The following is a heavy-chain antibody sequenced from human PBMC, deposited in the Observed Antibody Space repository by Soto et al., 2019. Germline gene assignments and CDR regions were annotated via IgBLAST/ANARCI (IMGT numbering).Heavy chain of an antibody. CDR3: ARAVGQCAP. V-gene: IGHV1-3*01. CDR1: GYTFSSYA. D-gene: IGHD6-19*01. J-gene: IGHJ5*02. CDR2: INAANGNV. Sequence: QVQLVQSGAEVKKPGASVKVSCKASGYTFSSYALHWVRQAPGQRLEWMGWINAANGNVKYSQKFQGRVTITRDTSASTAYMELSSPRSEDTAVYYCARAVGQCAPWGQGTLVTVS.